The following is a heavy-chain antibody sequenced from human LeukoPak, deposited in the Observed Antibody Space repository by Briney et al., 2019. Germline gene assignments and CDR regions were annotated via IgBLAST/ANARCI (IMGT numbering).Heavy chain of an antibody. J-gene: IGHJ4*02. CDR3: ARHRATVAPFGY. CDR2: IYYSGST. Sequence: SETLSLTCAVYGGSFSGYYWSWIRQPPGKGLEWIGYIYYSGSTYYNPSLKSRVTISVNTSKNQFSLKLSSVTAADTAVYYCARHRATVAPFGYWGQGTLVTVSS. D-gene: IGHD4-23*01. CDR1: GGSFSGYY. V-gene: IGHV4-59*08.